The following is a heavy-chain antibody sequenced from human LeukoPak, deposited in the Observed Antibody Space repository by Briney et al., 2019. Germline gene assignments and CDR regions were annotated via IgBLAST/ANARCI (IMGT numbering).Heavy chain of an antibody. V-gene: IGHV3-30*18. CDR1: GFTFSSYG. CDR2: ISYDGSNK. J-gene: IGHJ6*02. D-gene: IGHD1-26*01. Sequence: PGGSLRLSCAASGFTFSSYGMHWVRQAPGKGLEWVAVISYDGSNKYYADSVKGRFTISRDNSKNTLYLQMNSLRAEDTAVYYCAKDAHYPTYGMDVWGQGTTVTVSS. CDR3: AKDAHYPTYGMDV.